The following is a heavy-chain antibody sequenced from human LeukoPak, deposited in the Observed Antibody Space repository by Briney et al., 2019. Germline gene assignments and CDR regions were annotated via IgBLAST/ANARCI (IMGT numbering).Heavy chain of an antibody. CDR1: GFTFSSYS. J-gene: IGHJ4*02. CDR3: AKGTAMIVVVKLYYFDY. V-gene: IGHV3-21*04. Sequence: GGSLRLSCAASGFTFSSYSMNWVRQAPGKGLEWVSSISSSSSYIYYADSVKGRFTISRDNAKNSLYLQMNSLRAEDTAVYYCAKGTAMIVVVKLYYFDYWGQGTLVTVSS. D-gene: IGHD3-22*01. CDR2: ISSSSSYI.